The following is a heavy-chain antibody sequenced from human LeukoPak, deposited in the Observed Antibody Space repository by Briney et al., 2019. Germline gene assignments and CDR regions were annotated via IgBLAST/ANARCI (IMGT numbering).Heavy chain of an antibody. CDR1: GGSFSGYY. CDR2: INHSGST. D-gene: IGHD3-3*01. Sequence: PSETLSLTCAVYGGSFSGYYWSWIRQPPGKGLEWIGEINHSGSTNYNPSLKSRVTISVDTSKNQFSLKLSSVTAADTAVYYCARGSITIGGIDYWGQGTLVTVSS. CDR3: ARGSITIGGIDY. J-gene: IGHJ4*02. V-gene: IGHV4-34*01.